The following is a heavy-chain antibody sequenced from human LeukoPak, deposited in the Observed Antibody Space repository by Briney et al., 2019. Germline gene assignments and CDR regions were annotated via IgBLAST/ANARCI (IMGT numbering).Heavy chain of an antibody. V-gene: IGHV1-46*01. CDR1: GYTFTSYY. CDR3: ARDLEGYYDSSGYHDY. D-gene: IGHD3-22*01. CDR2: INPSGGST. J-gene: IGHJ4*02. Sequence: ASVEVSCKASGYTFTSYYMHWVRQAPGQGLEWMGIINPSGGSTSYAQKFQGRVTMTRDTSTSTVYMELSSLRSEDTAVYYCARDLEGYYDSSGYHDYWGQGTLVTVSS.